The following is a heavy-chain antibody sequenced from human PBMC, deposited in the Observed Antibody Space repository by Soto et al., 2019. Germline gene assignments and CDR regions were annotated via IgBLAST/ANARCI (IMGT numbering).Heavy chain of an antibody. D-gene: IGHD2-21*02. V-gene: IGHV4-34*01. CDR2: INHSGST. CDR1: GGSFSGYY. Sequence: ASETLSLTCAVYGGSFSGYYWSWIRQPPGKGLEWIGEINHSGSTNYNPSLKSRVTISVDTSKNQFSLKLSSVTAADTAVYYCARGGAYCGGDCYWGDAFDIWGQGTMVTVS. J-gene: IGHJ3*02. CDR3: ARGGAYCGGDCYWGDAFDI.